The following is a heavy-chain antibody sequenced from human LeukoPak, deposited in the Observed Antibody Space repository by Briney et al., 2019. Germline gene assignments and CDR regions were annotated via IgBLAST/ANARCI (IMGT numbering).Heavy chain of an antibody. J-gene: IGHJ4*02. CDR2: IYPGGSDT. Sequence: GESLKISCKGSGYSFTSYWIGWVRQMPGKGLEWMGIIYPGGSDTRYSPSFQGQVTISADKSISTAYLQWSSLKASDTAMYYCARQTSLLWFGELLQQYYFDYWGQGTLVTVSS. CDR1: GYSFTSYW. V-gene: IGHV5-51*01. D-gene: IGHD3-10*01. CDR3: ARQTSLLWFGELLQQYYFDY.